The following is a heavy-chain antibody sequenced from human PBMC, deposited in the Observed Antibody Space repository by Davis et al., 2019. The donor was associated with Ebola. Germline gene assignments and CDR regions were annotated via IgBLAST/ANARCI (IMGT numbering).Heavy chain of an antibody. CDR1: GYTFTGYY. D-gene: IGHD6-6*01. J-gene: IGHJ6*02. Sequence: SVTVSCKASGYTFTGYYMHWVRQAPGQGLEWMGRIIPILGIANYAQKFQGRVTLTADKSTSTAYMELSSLRSEDTAVYYCARDRSSSAYYYYGMDVWGQGTTVTVSS. CDR3: ARDRSSSAYYYYGMDV. CDR2: IIPILGIA. V-gene: IGHV1-69*04.